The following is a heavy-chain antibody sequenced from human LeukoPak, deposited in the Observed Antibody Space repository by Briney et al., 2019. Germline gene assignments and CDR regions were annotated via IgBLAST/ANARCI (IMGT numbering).Heavy chain of an antibody. J-gene: IGHJ6*02. Sequence: ASVKVSCKASGYTFTSYYMHWVRQAPGQGLEWMGIINPSGGSTSYAQKFQGRVTMTRDTSTSTVYMELSSLRSEDTAVYYCARDSHRLYCSSTSCYEVVVDYYYGMDVWGQGTTVTVSS. V-gene: IGHV1-46*01. D-gene: IGHD2-2*01. CDR3: ARDSHRLYCSSTSCYEVVVDYYYGMDV. CDR2: INPSGGST. CDR1: GYTFTSYY.